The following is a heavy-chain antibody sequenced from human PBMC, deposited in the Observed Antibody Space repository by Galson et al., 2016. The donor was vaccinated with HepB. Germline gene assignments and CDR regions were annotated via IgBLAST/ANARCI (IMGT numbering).Heavy chain of an antibody. V-gene: IGHV3-23*01. J-gene: IGHJ2*01. CDR1: GFTFRDST. D-gene: IGHD3-10*01. CDR2: ITGSGVSS. CDR3: AKDGGTWSYYYGDWNLDL. Sequence: SLRLSCAASGFTFRDSTMTWVRQAPGKGLHWVSTITGSGVSSYYADSVKGRFTTSRDNSKNILYLQMNSLRADDTAVYYCAKDGGTWSYYYGDWNLDLWGRGTLVTVSS.